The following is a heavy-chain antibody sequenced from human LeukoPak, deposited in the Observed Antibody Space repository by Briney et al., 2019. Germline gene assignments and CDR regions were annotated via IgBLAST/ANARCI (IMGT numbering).Heavy chain of an antibody. CDR3: AKGTGWASYYFDS. Sequence: PGGSLRLSCAASGFTFNIYAMTWVRQAPGKGLEWVSGLSGSGDDTYYADSVKGRFTISRDNSLNTLSLQMNSLRAEDTAVYYCAKGTGWASYYFDSWGQGTLVTVSS. J-gene: IGHJ4*02. CDR2: LSGSGDDT. CDR1: GFTFNIYA. V-gene: IGHV3-23*01. D-gene: IGHD3-10*01.